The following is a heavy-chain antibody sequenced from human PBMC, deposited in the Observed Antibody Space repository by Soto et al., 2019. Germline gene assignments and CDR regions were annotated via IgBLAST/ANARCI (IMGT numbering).Heavy chain of an antibody. CDR1: GFTFDDYT. CDR2: ISWDGGST. D-gene: IGHD5-18*01. J-gene: IGHJ6*02. V-gene: IGHV3-43*01. CDR3: AKDISGYSYGYYYYYYYGMDV. Sequence: GGSLRLSCAASGFTFDDYTMHWVRQAPGKGLEWVSLISWDGGSTYYADSVKGRFTISRDNSKNSLYLQMNSLRTEDTALYYCAKDISGYSYGYYYYYYYGMDVWAQGTTVTVSS.